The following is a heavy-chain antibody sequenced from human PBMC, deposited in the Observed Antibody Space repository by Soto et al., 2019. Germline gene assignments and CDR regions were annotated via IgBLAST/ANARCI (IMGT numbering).Heavy chain of an antibody. J-gene: IGHJ3*01. CDR2: INWSGGSI. V-gene: IGHV3-9*01. CDR3: AKGCDGYKVGHAFDV. CDR1: GFPFDDHA. D-gene: IGHD2-21*01. Sequence: PGGSLRLSCAASGFPFDDHAMYWVRQAPGKGLEWVSGINWSGGSIGYAASVQGRFTISRDNAKNALYLQMNSLSGDDTALYYCAKGCDGYKVGHAFDVWGQGTMVTVSS.